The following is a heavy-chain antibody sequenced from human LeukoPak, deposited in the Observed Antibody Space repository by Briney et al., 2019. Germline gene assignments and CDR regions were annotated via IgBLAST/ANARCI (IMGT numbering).Heavy chain of an antibody. CDR2: IDRPAKSSAT. CDR3: TRARGTYNWLDP. CDR1: GFTLSDSA. D-gene: IGHD1-26*01. J-gene: IGHJ5*02. Sequence: PGGSLRLSCAASGFTLSDSAIHWVRQASGEGLECGGLIDRPAKSSATAYGASVGGRFTISRDDSKTPAYLQMDRLKTEHTALYHCTRARGTYNWLDPWGQGTLVTVSS. V-gene: IGHV3-73*01.